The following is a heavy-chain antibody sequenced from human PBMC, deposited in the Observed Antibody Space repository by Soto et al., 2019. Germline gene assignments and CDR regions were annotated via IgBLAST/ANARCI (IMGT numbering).Heavy chain of an antibody. V-gene: IGHV3-21*01. Sequence: EVQLVESGGGLVKPGGSLRLSCAASGFTFSNYNMNWVRQAPGKRLEWVSSISGSSSYIYYADSLKGRFTISRDNAKNSLYLQMNTLRAEDTAVYYCARQINGDYTAFDIWGQGTLVTVYS. CDR1: GFTFSNYN. CDR2: ISGSSSYI. D-gene: IGHD4-17*01. CDR3: ARQINGDYTAFDI. J-gene: IGHJ3*02.